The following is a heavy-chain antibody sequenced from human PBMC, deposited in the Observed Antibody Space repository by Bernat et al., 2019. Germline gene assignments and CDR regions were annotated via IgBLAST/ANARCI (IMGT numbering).Heavy chain of an antibody. Sequence: QVQLQESGPGLVKPSQTLSLTCTVSGGSISSGDYYWSWIRQPPGKGLEWIGYIYYSGSTYYNPSLKSRVTISVDTSKNQFSLKLSSVTAADTAVYYWARDREDYYDSSGYNWFDPWGQGTLVTVSS. D-gene: IGHD3-22*01. CDR1: GGSISSGDYY. CDR3: ARDREDYYDSSGYNWFDP. CDR2: IYYSGST. J-gene: IGHJ5*02. V-gene: IGHV4-30-4*01.